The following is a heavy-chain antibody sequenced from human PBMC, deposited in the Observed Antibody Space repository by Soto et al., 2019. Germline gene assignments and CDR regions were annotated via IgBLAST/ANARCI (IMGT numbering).Heavy chain of an antibody. CDR2: ISLDGSYK. CDR3: VKDRTDTWSFDY. D-gene: IGHD2-2*01. V-gene: IGHV3-30*18. CDR1: GFIFSATG. J-gene: IGHJ4*02. Sequence: QVQLVESGGGVVQPGRSLRLSCTASGFIFSATGMHWVRQAPGKGLEWVALISLDGSYKFYGDSLKGRLTISRDNSKNTLDLQVNSLRVEDTAVYYCVKDRTDTWSFDYWGQGTLVTVSS.